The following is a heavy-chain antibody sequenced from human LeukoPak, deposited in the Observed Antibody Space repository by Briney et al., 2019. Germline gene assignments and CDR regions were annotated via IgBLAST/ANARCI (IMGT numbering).Heavy chain of an antibody. V-gene: IGHV3-23*01. CDR3: AKIIGLSYFDD. Sequence: GGSLRLSCIASGFTFRSYALTWVRQAPGKGLEWVSVIVGSGGTTHYADSVKGRFTISRDNSKNTLYLQMNSLRAEDTAVYYCAKIIGLSYFDDWGQGTLVTVSS. CDR1: GFTFRSYA. D-gene: IGHD2/OR15-2a*01. CDR2: IVGSGGTT. J-gene: IGHJ4*02.